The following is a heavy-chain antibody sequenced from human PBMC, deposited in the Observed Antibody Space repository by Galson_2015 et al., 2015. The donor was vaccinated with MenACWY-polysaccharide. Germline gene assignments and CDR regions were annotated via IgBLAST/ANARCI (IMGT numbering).Heavy chain of an antibody. V-gene: IGHV4-61*02. Sequence: TLSLPCTVSGDSISSGSYYWSWIRQPAGQGLEWIGRIYTSGSTKYNPSLKSRVTMSEDTSKSQFSLKLSSVTAADTAVYYCARGGGGLGSYYNVFWGQGTLVTVSS. D-gene: IGHD3-10*01. CDR2: IYTSGST. CDR1: GDSISSGSYY. J-gene: IGHJ4*02. CDR3: ARGGGGLGSYYNVF.